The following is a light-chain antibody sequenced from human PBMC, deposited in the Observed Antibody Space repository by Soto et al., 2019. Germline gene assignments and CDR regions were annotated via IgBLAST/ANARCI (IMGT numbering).Light chain of an antibody. Sequence: QSALTQPASVSGSPGQSITISCTGTSSDVGGYNYVSWYQQYPGKAPHLMIFAVTHRPSGVSHRFCGFKFDNSACPTISWLQADDEADYYLGSYTSRRGWVFGGGTKVTVL. CDR2: AVT. CDR1: SSDVGGYNY. J-gene: IGLJ3*02. CDR3: GSYTSRRGWV. V-gene: IGLV2-14*01.